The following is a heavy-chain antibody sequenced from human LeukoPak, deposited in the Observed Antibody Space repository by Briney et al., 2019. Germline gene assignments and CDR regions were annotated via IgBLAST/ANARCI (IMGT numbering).Heavy chain of an antibody. CDR2: ISAYNGNT. D-gene: IGHD2-2*01. V-gene: IGHV1-18*01. CDR1: GYTFTSYG. CDR3: ARAHCSSTSCYPRRGYNWFDP. Sequence: ASVKVSCKASGYTFTSYGISWVRQAPGQGLEWMGWISAYNGNTNYAQKFQGRVTITADKSTSTAYMELSSLRSEDTAVYYCARAHCSSTSCYPRRGYNWFDPWGQGTLVTVSS. J-gene: IGHJ5*02.